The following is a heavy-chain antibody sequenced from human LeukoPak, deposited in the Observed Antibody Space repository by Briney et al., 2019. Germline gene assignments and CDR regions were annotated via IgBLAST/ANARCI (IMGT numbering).Heavy chain of an antibody. V-gene: IGHV4-30-4*01. J-gene: IGHJ4*02. CDR1: GGSISSGDYY. CDR2: IYYSGST. D-gene: IGHD3-22*01. Sequence: PSQTLSLTCTVSGGSISSGDYYWSWIRQPPGKGLEWIGYIYYSGSTYYNPSLKSRVTISVDTSKNQFSLKLSSVTAADTAVYYCARVFYYDSSGTLGGFDYWGQGTLVTVSS. CDR3: ARVFYYDSSGTLGGFDY.